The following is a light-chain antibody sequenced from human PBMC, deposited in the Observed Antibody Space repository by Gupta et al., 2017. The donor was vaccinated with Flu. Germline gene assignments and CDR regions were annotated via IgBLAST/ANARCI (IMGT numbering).Light chain of an antibody. CDR2: EVS. Sequence: QSPLTQPPSVSGSPGQPATIPCTGTSSAVDTHNLLSWYQQPPGTAPKLMIYEVSSRPSVVPDRFAGSKSGNAASLTISGLQGEDDADYYCTSYTSSSTYVFGTGTKVIVL. J-gene: IGLJ1*01. V-gene: IGLV2-18*02. CDR1: SSAVDTHNL. CDR3: TSYTSSSTYV.